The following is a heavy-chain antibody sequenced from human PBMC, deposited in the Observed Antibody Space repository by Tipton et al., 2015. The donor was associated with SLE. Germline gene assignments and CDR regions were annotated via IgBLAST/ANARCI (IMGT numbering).Heavy chain of an antibody. CDR1: GGSFSGYY. J-gene: IGHJ4*02. CDR2: INHREST. V-gene: IGHV4-34*01. D-gene: IGHD6-13*01. Sequence: TLSLTCAVYGGSFSGYYWSWIRQPPGKGLEWIGEINHRESTNYNPSLKSRVTISVDTPKNQFPLKLSSVTAADTAVYYCARGIAAGTLSFDYWGQGTLVTVSS. CDR3: ARGIAAGTLSFDY.